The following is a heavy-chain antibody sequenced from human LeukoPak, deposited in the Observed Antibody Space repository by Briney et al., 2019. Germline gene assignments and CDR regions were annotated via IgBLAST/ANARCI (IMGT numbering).Heavy chain of an antibody. CDR3: AREDYGDYPTLFDH. Sequence: SETLSLTCTVSGGSISSYYWSWIRQPPGKGLEWIGYIYYSGSTNYNPSLKSRVTISVDTSKNQFSLKLSSVTAADTAVYYCAREDYGDYPTLFDHWGQGTLVTVSS. D-gene: IGHD4-17*01. J-gene: IGHJ4*02. CDR1: GGSISSYY. V-gene: IGHV4-59*01. CDR2: IYYSGST.